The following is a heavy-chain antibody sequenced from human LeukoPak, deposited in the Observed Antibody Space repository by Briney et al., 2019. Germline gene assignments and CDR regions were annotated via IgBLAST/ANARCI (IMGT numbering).Heavy chain of an antibody. CDR3: ARGRYCSGGSCYSGLTRFDP. Sequence: ASVKVSCKASGYTFTSYGISWVQQAPGQGLEWMGWISAYNGDTNYAQKLQGRVTMTTDTSTSTAYMELRSLRSDDTAVYYCARGRYCSGGSCYSGLTRFDPWGQGTLVTVSS. CDR1: GYTFTSYG. V-gene: IGHV1-18*01. CDR2: ISAYNGDT. D-gene: IGHD2-15*01. J-gene: IGHJ5*02.